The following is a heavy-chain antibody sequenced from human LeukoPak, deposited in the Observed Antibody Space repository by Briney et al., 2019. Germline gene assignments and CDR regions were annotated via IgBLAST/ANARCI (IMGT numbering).Heavy chain of an antibody. CDR2: ISGSGGST. CDR3: ARDRLGYCSGGSCYGGNAFDI. CDR1: GFTFSSYA. J-gene: IGHJ3*02. D-gene: IGHD2-15*01. V-gene: IGHV3-23*01. Sequence: GGSLRLSCAASGFTFSSYAMSWVRQAPGKGLEWVSGISGSGGSTYYADSVKGRFTISRDNSKNTLYLQMNSLRAEDTAVYYCARDRLGYCSGGSCYGGNAFDIWGQGTMVTVSS.